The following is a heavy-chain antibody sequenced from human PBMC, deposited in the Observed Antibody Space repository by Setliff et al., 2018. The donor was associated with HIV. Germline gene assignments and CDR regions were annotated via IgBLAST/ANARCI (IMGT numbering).Heavy chain of an antibody. Sequence: PGGSLRLSCEASGFTFSNAWMSWVRQAPGKGLEWVGRIKGRSDGGATDYAAPVNGRFSISRDDSKNTLYLQMDSLKTDDTAVYYCTTDDGSGTFYPPPYFDYWGHGTLVTVSS. V-gene: IGHV3-15*01. J-gene: IGHJ4*01. CDR1: GFTFSNAW. CDR3: TTDDGSGTFYPPPYFDY. D-gene: IGHD3-10*01. CDR2: IKGRSDGGAT.